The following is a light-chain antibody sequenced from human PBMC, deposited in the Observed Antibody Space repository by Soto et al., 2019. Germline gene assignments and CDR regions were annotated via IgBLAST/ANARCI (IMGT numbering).Light chain of an antibody. CDR1: SSNIGSNT. J-gene: IGLJ2*01. CDR2: SNN. Sequence: QPVLTQPPSASGTPGQRVTISCSGSSSNIGSNTVNWYQQLPGTAPKLLICSNNQRPSGVPDRFSGSKSGTSASLAISGLQSEDEADYYCAAWDDSLNGVVFGGGTKLTVL. V-gene: IGLV1-44*01. CDR3: AAWDDSLNGVV.